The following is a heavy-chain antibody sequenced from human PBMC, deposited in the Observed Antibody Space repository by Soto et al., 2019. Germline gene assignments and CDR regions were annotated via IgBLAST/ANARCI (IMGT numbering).Heavy chain of an antibody. CDR1: GFTFSSYG. V-gene: IGHV3-30*18. CDR2: ISYDGSNK. D-gene: IGHD3-10*01. Sequence: PGGSLRLSCAASGFTFSSYGMHWVRQAPGKGLEWVAVISYDGSNKYYADSVKGRFTISRDNSKNTLYLQMNSLRAEDTAVYYCAKDPFITMVRGDVYYYGMDVWGQGTTVTVSS. J-gene: IGHJ6*02. CDR3: AKDPFITMVRGDVYYYGMDV.